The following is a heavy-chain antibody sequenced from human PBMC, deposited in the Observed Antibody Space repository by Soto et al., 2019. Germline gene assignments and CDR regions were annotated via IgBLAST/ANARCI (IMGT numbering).Heavy chain of an antibody. Sequence: SETLSLTCTVSGGSISSYYWSWIRQPPGKGLEWIGYIYYSGSTNYNPSLKSRVTISVDTSKNQFSLKLSSVTAADTAVYYCARDDYYGMDVWGQGTTVTSP. CDR2: IYYSGST. CDR3: ARDDYYGMDV. J-gene: IGHJ6*02. CDR1: GGSISSYY. V-gene: IGHV4-59*01.